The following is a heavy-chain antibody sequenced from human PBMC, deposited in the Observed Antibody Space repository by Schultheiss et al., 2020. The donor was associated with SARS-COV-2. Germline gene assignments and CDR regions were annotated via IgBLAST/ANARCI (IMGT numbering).Heavy chain of an antibody. CDR1: AFTFSAYA. J-gene: IGHJ4*02. Sequence: GASLKISCAASAFTFSAYAMHWVRQAPGKGLEWVSVFYSGGSTYYADSVKGRFTISRDNSKNTLYLQMNSLRVDDTAIYYCAKVRSSGWYYFDFWGQGTLVTVSS. CDR2: FYSGGST. CDR3: AKVRSSGWYYFDF. V-gene: IGHV3-66*01. D-gene: IGHD6-19*01.